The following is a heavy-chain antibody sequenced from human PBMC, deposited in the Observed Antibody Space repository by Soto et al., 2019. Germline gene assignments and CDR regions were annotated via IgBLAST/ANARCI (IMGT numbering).Heavy chain of an antibody. CDR1: GFSLSADGVG. V-gene: IGHV2-5*02. Sequence: QITLKESGPTLVKPTQTLTLTCTFSGFSLSADGVGVGWIRQPPGKALEWLALIYWDDDKRYRPSLKSRLTITKDTSKYQVVLTMPQMDPVDTATYYCAHAYGVTSWPNDAFDVWGQGTVVTVSS. D-gene: IGHD2-2*01. CDR3: AHAYGVTSWPNDAFDV. CDR2: IYWDDDK. J-gene: IGHJ3*01.